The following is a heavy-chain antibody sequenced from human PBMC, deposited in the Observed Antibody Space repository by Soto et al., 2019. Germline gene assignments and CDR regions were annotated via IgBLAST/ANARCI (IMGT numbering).Heavy chain of an antibody. V-gene: IGHV3-74*01. Sequence: EVHLVASGGGLVQPGGSLRLSCVASGFSFNYYWMHWVRQAPGEGLMWVSRIQTDGSHTDYAASVKGRFTISRDNAKNTLYLQMNNLRVADTSVYYSARQRDPDYWGQGTVVTVSS. CDR3: ARQRDPDY. D-gene: IGHD2-21*02. CDR2: IQTDGSHT. CDR1: GFSFNYYW. J-gene: IGHJ4*02.